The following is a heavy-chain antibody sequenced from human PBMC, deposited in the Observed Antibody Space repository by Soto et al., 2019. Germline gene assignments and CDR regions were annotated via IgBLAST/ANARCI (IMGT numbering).Heavy chain of an antibody. CDR3: AIESYTFMAH. J-gene: IGHJ4*02. CDR1: GFTFSSYG. D-gene: IGHD5-18*01. Sequence: QVQLVESGGDVVQPGTSLRLSCAASGFTFSSYGMHWVRQAPGKGLEWVANIWFDGGNKYYADSVRGRFTISRDNSKNALYLQMTRLSAEDTAVYYCAIESYTFMAHWGQGPLVTVSS. CDR2: IWFDGGNK. V-gene: IGHV3-33*01.